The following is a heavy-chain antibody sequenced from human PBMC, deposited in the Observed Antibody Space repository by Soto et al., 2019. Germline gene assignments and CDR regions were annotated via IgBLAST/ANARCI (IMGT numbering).Heavy chain of an antibody. J-gene: IGHJ4*02. CDR1: GLTFSNYA. V-gene: IGHV3-23*01. D-gene: IGHD1-7*01. Sequence: EVRLLESGGGLVKPGGSLRLSCATSGLTFSNYAMSWVRQAPGGGLEWVSSMSGSGSTTYYADSVRGRFTISRDRSKNTLYLQMSSLRAEDTALYYCAKNQERELPRVIDFWGQGTLDTVSS. CDR2: MSGSGSTT. CDR3: AKNQERELPRVIDF.